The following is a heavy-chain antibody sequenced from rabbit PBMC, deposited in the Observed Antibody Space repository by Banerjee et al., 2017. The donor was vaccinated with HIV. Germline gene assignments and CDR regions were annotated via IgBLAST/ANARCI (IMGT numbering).Heavy chain of an antibody. V-gene: IGHV1S43*01. CDR2: IDPVFGST. D-gene: IGHD7-1*01. CDR3: ARGDGAYAGYDGL. J-gene: IGHJ6*01. CDR1: GFDFSSSYC. Sequence: QQQLEESGGGLVKPEGSLTLTCKASGFDFSSSYCMCWVRQAPGKGLEWIGYIDPVFGSTYYASWVNGRFTISSHNAQNTLYLQLNSLTAADTATYFCARGDGAYAGYDGLWGPGTLVTVS.